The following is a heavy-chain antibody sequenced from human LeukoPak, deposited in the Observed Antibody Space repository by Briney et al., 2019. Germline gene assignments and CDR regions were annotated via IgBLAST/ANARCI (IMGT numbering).Heavy chain of an antibody. CDR3: ARDQEQWLVGSAFDI. J-gene: IGHJ3*02. D-gene: IGHD6-19*01. Sequence: GGSLRLSCAASGFTFSSYSMNWVRQAPGKGLEWVSSISSSSSYIYYADSAKGRFTISRDNAKNSLYLQMNSLRAEDTAVYYCARDQEQWLVGSAFDIWGQGTMVTVSS. V-gene: IGHV3-21*01. CDR2: ISSSSSYI. CDR1: GFTFSSYS.